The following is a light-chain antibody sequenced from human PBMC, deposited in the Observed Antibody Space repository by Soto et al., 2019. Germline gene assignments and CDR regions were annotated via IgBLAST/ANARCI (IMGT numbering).Light chain of an antibody. J-gene: IGLJ3*02. CDR1: SSDIGSYNY. V-gene: IGLV2-14*01. Sequence: QSALTQPASVSGSPGQSITISCTGTSSDIGSYNYVSWYQHHPGKAPKLMISEASNRPSGVSYRFSGYKSANTASLTISGLQAEDEAAYFCTSYTTSGTVMFGGGTQLTVL. CDR3: TSYTTSGTVM. CDR2: EAS.